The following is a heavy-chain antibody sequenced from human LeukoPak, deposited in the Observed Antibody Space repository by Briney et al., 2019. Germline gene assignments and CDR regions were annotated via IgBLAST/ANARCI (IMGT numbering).Heavy chain of an antibody. CDR1: GFTFSSYG. D-gene: IGHD4-17*01. J-gene: IGHJ4*02. Sequence: GGSLRLSCAASGFTFSSYGMHWVRQAPGKGLEGVAVIWYDGSNKDYEDCVKGRFTISRDNYKNTMYLQMNRLRAEDTAVYYCARGFIDDGDTAGGFDYWGQGTLVTVSS. V-gene: IGHV3-33*01. CDR3: ARGFIDDGDTAGGFDY. CDR2: IWYDGSNK.